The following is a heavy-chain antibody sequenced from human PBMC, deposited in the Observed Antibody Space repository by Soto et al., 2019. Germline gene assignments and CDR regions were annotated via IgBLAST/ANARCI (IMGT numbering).Heavy chain of an antibody. J-gene: IGHJ4*02. CDR3: AGSPSGDYAF. V-gene: IGHV4-31*03. Sequence: SETLSLTCTVSGGSISSGGYYWSWIRQHPGKGLEWIGYIYYSGSTYYNPSLKSRVTISVDTSKNQFSLKLSSVTAADTAVYYCAGSPSGDYAFWCQGTLVTLSS. CDR1: GGSISSGGYY. CDR2: IYYSGST. D-gene: IGHD3-16*01.